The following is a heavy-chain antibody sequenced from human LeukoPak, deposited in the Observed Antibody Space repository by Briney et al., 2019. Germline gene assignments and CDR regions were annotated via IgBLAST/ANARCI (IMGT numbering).Heavy chain of an antibody. D-gene: IGHD3-10*01. J-gene: IGHJ5*02. V-gene: IGHV1-69*13. CDR3: ARDYIQNWFDP. Sequence: ASVKVSCKASGYTFTSYAISWVQQAPGQGLEWMGGIIPIFGTANYAQKFQGRVTITADESTSTAYMELSSLRSEDTAVYYCARDYIQNWFDPWGQGTLVTVSS. CDR1: GYTFTSYA. CDR2: IIPIFGTA.